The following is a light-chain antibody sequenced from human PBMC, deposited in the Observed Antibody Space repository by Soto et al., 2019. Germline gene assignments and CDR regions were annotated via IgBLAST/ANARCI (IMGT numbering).Light chain of an antibody. J-gene: IGKJ2*01. Sequence: EIVLTQSPGTLSLSPGERATLSCRASESVTGGQLGRYQQKPGHAPRLLIYNAASRASGIPDRFSGSGSGTDFTLAISRLEPEDFAVYYCHQYGGSPYTFGQGTKVDIK. CDR2: NAA. CDR3: HQYGGSPYT. V-gene: IGKV3-20*01. CDR1: ESVTGGQ.